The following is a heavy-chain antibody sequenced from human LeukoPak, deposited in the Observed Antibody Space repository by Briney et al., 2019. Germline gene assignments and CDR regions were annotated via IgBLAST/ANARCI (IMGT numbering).Heavy chain of an antibody. Sequence: GGSLRLSCAASGFTFSSYGMHWVRQAPGKGLEWVAFIRYDGSNKYYADSVKGRFTISRDNSKNTLYLQMNSLRAEDTAMYFCAKGKDPWKSTSISDFDYWGQGTLVTVSS. D-gene: IGHD1-1*01. CDR3: AKGKDPWKSTSISDFDY. CDR2: IRYDGSNK. J-gene: IGHJ4*02. CDR1: GFTFSSYG. V-gene: IGHV3-30*02.